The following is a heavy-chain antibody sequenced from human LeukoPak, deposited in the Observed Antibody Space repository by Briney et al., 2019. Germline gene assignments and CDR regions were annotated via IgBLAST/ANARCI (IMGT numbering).Heavy chain of an antibody. CDR2: ISSGTSTI. Sequence: EGSLRLSCAASGFTFNSSAMNWVRQAQGKGLGWVSYISSGTSTIYYADSVKGRFTISRDNAKNSLYLQMNSLRAEDTAVYYCARDVTYYGGDWFDPWGQGTLVTVSA. CDR3: ARDVTYYGGDWFDP. D-gene: IGHD4-23*01. CDR1: GFTFNSSA. J-gene: IGHJ5*02. V-gene: IGHV3-48*04.